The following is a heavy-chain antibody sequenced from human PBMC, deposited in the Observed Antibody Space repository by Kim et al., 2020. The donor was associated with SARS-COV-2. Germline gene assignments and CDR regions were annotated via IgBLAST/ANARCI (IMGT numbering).Heavy chain of an antibody. CDR3: ARVWGRSANSYYYMDV. D-gene: IGHD3-16*01. J-gene: IGHJ6*03. Sequence: SVKGRFTISRDNAKNSLYLQMNSLRAEDTAVYYCARVWGRSANSYYYMDVWGKGTTVTVSS. V-gene: IGHV3-21*01.